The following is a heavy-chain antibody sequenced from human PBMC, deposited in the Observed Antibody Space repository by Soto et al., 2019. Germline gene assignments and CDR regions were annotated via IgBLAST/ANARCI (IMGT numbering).Heavy chain of an antibody. CDR3: SRVGCSNSKCYTRGMDV. CDR1: GGSISGYY. CDR2: IYSDGTT. V-gene: IGHV4-4*07. J-gene: IGHJ6*02. Sequence: LSLTCTVSGGSISGYYWSWVRQPAGKGLEWVGRIYSDGTTNYSPSLKSRVTMSLDTSKDQFSLHLNSVTAADTAVYYCSRVGCSNSKCYTRGMDVWGQGTTVTVS. D-gene: IGHD2-2*01.